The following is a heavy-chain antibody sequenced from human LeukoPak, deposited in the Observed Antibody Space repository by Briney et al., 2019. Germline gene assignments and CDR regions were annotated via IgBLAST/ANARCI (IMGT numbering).Heavy chain of an antibody. CDR3: ARPPTVTTRGYYFGY. Sequence: AGGSLRLSCAASGFTFSSYAMSWVRQAPGKGLEWVSAISGSGGSTYYADSVKGRFTISRDNSKNSLYLQMNSLRAEDTAVYYCARPPTVTTRGYYFGYWGQGTLVTVSS. J-gene: IGHJ4*02. D-gene: IGHD4-17*01. V-gene: IGHV3-23*01. CDR1: GFTFSSYA. CDR2: ISGSGGST.